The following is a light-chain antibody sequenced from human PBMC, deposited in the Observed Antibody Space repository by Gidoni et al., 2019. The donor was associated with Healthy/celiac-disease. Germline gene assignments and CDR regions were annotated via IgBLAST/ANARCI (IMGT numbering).Light chain of an antibody. CDR3: LLSYSGARPVV. CDR2: DTS. V-gene: IGLV7-46*01. Sequence: QAVVTQEPSLTVPQGGTVTLNCGSSTGAVTSGHYPYWFQQKPGQAPMTLIYDTSNKLSWTPARFSGSLLVVEAALTLSGAQPEDDADYYCLLSYSGARPVVFGGGTKLTVL. CDR1: TGAVTSGHY. J-gene: IGLJ2*01.